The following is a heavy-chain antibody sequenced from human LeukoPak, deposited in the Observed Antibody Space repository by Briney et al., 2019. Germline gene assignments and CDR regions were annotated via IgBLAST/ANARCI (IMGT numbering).Heavy chain of an antibody. Sequence: SETLSLTCTVSGGSISSYYWSWIRQPPGKGLEWIGYIYYSGSTNYNPSLKSRVTISVDTSKNQFSLKLSSATAADTAVYYCARARYYYDSSGYYYGTPGWYFDLWGRGTLVTVSS. D-gene: IGHD3-22*01. J-gene: IGHJ2*01. V-gene: IGHV4-59*01. CDR3: ARARYYYDSSGYYYGTPGWYFDL. CDR1: GGSISSYY. CDR2: IYYSGST.